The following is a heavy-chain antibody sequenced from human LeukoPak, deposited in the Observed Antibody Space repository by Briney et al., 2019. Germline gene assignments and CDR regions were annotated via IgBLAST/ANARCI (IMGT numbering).Heavy chain of an antibody. Sequence: ASVKVSFKASGGPFNSYAISWGRPAPGQGLEWMGGIIPIFGTANYAQKFQGRVTITTDESTSTAYMELSSLRSEDTAVYYCASGGHYCSGGSCHTNWFDPWGQGTLVTVSS. CDR1: GGPFNSYA. D-gene: IGHD2-15*01. V-gene: IGHV1-69*05. CDR2: IIPIFGTA. J-gene: IGHJ5*02. CDR3: ASGGHYCSGGSCHTNWFDP.